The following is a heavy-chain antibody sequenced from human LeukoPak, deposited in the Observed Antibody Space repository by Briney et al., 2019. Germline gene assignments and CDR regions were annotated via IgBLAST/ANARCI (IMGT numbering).Heavy chain of an antibody. Sequence: GGSLRLSCSASGFSFSDYDMNWVRQAPGKGLEWVSSISGRSSHIYYGDSVKGRFAISRDNSKNTLYLQMDSLRAEDTAVYYCATLDYWGQGTLVTVSS. CDR3: ATLDY. V-gene: IGHV3-21*04. CDR1: GFSFSDYD. J-gene: IGHJ4*02. CDR2: ISGRSSHI.